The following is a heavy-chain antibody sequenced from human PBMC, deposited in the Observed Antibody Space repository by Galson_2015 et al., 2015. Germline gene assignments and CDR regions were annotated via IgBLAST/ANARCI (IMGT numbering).Heavy chain of an antibody. CDR3: AKGREWELPLDY. D-gene: IGHD1-26*01. CDR2: ISKSGRDT. Sequence: SLRLSCAASGFTFSSDWMHWVRQAPGKGLEWVSAISKSGRDTYYADSVKGRFTISRDNSKNTLYLQMNSLRAEDTAVYYCAKGREWELPLDYWGQGALVTVSS. CDR1: GFTFSSDW. J-gene: IGHJ4*02. V-gene: IGHV3-23*01.